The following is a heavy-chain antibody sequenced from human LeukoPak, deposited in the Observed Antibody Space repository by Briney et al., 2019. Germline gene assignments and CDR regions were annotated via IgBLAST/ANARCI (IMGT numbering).Heavy chain of an antibody. CDR3: ARQNPAAAGQGLDY. Sequence: SETLSLTCSVSGASISGYSWSWIRQPPGKGLEWIGYIHYSGVTNYNPSLRSRVTISVDTSKNQFSLNLSFVTATDTAVYYCARQNPAAAGQGLDYWGQGALVIVSS. J-gene: IGHJ4*02. D-gene: IGHD6-13*01. CDR1: GASISGYS. CDR2: IHYSGVT. V-gene: IGHV4-59*08.